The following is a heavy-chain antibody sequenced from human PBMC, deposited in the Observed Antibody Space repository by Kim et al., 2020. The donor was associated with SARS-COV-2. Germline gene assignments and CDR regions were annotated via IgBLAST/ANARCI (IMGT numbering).Heavy chain of an antibody. CDR2: IKQDGSEK. D-gene: IGHD3-22*01. CDR3: ARGGEYYDSSGYYGYDIGHYFDY. V-gene: IGHV3-7*01. CDR1: GFTFSSYW. Sequence: GGSLRLSCAASGFTFSSYWMSWVRQAPGKGLEWVANIKQDGSEKYYVDSVKGRFTISRDNAKNSLYLQMNSLRAEDTAVYYCARGGEYYDSSGYYGYDIGHYFDYWGQGTLVTVSS. J-gene: IGHJ4*02.